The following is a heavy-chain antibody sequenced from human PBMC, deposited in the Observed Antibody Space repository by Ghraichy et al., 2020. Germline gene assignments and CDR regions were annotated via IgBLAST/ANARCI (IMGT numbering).Heavy chain of an antibody. CDR2: IYWNDDK. J-gene: IGHJ4*02. Sequence: SGPTLVKPTQTLTLTCTFSGFSLSTSGVGVGWIRQPPGKALEWLALIYWNDDKRYSPSLKSRLTITKDTSKNQVVLTMTNMDPLDTATYYCAHRPDPTYYDFWRGYVTPMVYCDYWGQGTLVTVSA. CDR1: GFSLSTSGVG. D-gene: IGHD3-3*01. CDR3: AHRPDPTYYDFWRGYVTPMVYCDY. V-gene: IGHV2-5*01.